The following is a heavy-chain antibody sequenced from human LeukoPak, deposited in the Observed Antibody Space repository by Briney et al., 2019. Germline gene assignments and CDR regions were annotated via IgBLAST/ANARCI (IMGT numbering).Heavy chain of an antibody. CDR2: IYYSGNT. CDR3: ARDGGYSYGYPDY. CDR1: GGSISSYY. J-gene: IGHJ4*02. Sequence: SETLSLTCTVSGGSISSYYWSWIRQPPGKGLEWIGYIYYSGNTNYNPSLKSRVTISVDTSKNQFSLKLSSVTAADTAVYYCARDGGYSYGYPDYWGQGTLVTVSS. V-gene: IGHV4-59*12. D-gene: IGHD5-18*01.